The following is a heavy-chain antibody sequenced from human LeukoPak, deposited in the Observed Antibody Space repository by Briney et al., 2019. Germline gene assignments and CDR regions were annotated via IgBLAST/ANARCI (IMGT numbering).Heavy chain of an antibody. CDR1: GFTFSSNP. Sequence: GGSLRLSCAASGFTFSSNPMAWVSQAPGKGLECVSSISGSGGSTFFADSVKGRFTISRDNSKNTLYLQMNSLRAEDTAVYYCARGGGDCGGDCFYYFAYWGQGTLVTVSS. D-gene: IGHD2-21*02. J-gene: IGHJ4*02. V-gene: IGHV3-23*01. CDR2: ISGSGGST. CDR3: ARGGGDCGGDCFYYFAY.